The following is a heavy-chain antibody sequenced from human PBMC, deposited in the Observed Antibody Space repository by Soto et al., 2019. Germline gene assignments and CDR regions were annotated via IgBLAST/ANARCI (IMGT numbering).Heavy chain of an antibody. CDR2: IKSKTDGGTT. Sequence: GGSLRLSCAASGFTFSNAWMSWVRQAPGKGLEWVGRIKSKTDGGTTDYAAPVKGRFTISRDDSKNTLYLQMNSLKTEDTAVYYCPTDICLRSGGYYFDYWGQGTLVTVSS. V-gene: IGHV3-15*01. D-gene: IGHD5-12*01. CDR1: GFTFSNAW. CDR3: PTDICLRSGGYYFDY. J-gene: IGHJ4*02.